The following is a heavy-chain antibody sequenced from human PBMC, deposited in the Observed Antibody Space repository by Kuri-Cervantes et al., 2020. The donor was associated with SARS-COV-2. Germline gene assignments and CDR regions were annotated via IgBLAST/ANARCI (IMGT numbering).Heavy chain of an antibody. V-gene: IGHV3-23*01. Sequence: GGSLRLSCAASGFTFSSYAMSWVRQAPGKGLEWVSAISGSGGSTYYADSVEGRFTISRDNSKNTLYLQMNSLRAEDTAVYYCAKDRRWVGAEKYYFDYWGQGTLVTVSS. CDR3: AKDRRWVGAEKYYFDY. D-gene: IGHD1-26*01. J-gene: IGHJ4*02. CDR1: GFTFSSYA. CDR2: ISGSGGST.